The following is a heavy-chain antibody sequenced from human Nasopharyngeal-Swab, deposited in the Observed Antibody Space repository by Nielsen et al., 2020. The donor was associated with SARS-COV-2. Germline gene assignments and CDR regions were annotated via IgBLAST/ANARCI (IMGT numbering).Heavy chain of an antibody. CDR1: GCSFRGSRYS. V-gene: IGHV4-39*07. Sequence: WWSLCVSCSVSGCSFRGSRYSWGWIRPPPGKGLEWIGSIYYSGSTYYNPSLKSRVTISVDTSKNQFSLKLSSVTAADTAVYYCARGYSSGWYPFDYWGQGTLVTVSS. CDR3: ARGYSSGWYPFDY. CDR2: IYYSGST. J-gene: IGHJ4*02. D-gene: IGHD6-19*01.